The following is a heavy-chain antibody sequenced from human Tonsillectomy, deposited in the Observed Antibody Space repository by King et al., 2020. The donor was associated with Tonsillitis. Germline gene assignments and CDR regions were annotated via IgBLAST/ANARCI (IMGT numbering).Heavy chain of an antibody. Sequence: VQLVESGGGLVKPGGSLRLSCAASGFSFGGYTMNWVRQAPGKGLEWVSNLNSGSTSISYAASVRGRFTKSRDNSKNSVFLHMNNLRGEDTGIYYCTQSRDYGDNGDYGRGVWGQGTTVIVSS. D-gene: IGHD4-17*01. CDR1: GFSFGGYT. CDR2: LNSGSTSI. V-gene: IGHV3-21*01. J-gene: IGHJ6*02. CDR3: TQSRDYGDNGDYGRGV.